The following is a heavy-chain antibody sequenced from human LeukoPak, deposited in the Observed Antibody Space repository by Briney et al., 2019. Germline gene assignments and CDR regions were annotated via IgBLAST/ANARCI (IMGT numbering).Heavy chain of an antibody. D-gene: IGHD1-26*01. J-gene: IGHJ2*01. CDR2: ISDTGGST. V-gene: IGHV3-23*01. Sequence: AGGSLRLSCADSGFTFSNYAMSWVRQAPGKGLEWASSISDTGGSTYYADSVKGRFTISRDNSKNTLYLQMNSLRAEDTAEYFCAKSSGTYPWYFDLWGRGTLVTVSS. CDR3: AKSSGTYPWYFDL. CDR1: GFTFSNYA.